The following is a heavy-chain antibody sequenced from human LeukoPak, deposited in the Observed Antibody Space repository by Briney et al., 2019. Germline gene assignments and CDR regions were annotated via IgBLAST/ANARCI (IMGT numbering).Heavy chain of an antibody. V-gene: IGHV4-59*01. D-gene: IGHD3-22*01. CDR3: AIDSSGYYYMSYYMDV. Sequence: SETLSLTCTVSGGSISSYYRSWIRQPPGKGLEWIGYIYYSGSTNYNPSLKSRVTISVDTSKSQFSLKLSSVTAADTAVYYCAIDSSGYYYMSYYMDVWGKGTTVTVSS. CDR2: IYYSGST. CDR1: GGSISSYY. J-gene: IGHJ6*03.